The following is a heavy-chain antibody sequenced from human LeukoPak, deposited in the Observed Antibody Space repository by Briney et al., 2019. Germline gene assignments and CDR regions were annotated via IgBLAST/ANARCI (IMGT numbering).Heavy chain of an antibody. J-gene: IGHJ4*02. Sequence: ASVKLSCKASGYTFSSYGISWVRQAPGQGLEGMGGISAYNGNTNYAQKLQGSVTITTDTSTSTVYMEVRSLRSDDTAVYYCARWGVGYSGYVSDYWGQGTLVTVSS. CDR2: ISAYNGNT. CDR3: ARWGVGYSGYVSDY. V-gene: IGHV1-18*01. D-gene: IGHD5-12*01. CDR1: GYTFSSYG.